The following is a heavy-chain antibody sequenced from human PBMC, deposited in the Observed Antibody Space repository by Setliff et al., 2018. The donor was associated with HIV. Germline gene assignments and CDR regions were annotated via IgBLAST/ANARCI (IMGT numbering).Heavy chain of an antibody. CDR2: MYYSGST. D-gene: IGHD5-18*01. CDR1: AYSISSSSYY. Sequence: SETLSLTCAVSAYSISSSSYYWGWVRQPPGKGLEWIGSMYYSGSTYYTPSLKSRITISLDTSKNQFSLRMRSVTAADTAVYYCARVFVDTAVLRVLEYYFDSWGRGTLVTVSS. V-gene: IGHV4-39*07. J-gene: IGHJ4*02. CDR3: ARVFVDTAVLRVLEYYFDS.